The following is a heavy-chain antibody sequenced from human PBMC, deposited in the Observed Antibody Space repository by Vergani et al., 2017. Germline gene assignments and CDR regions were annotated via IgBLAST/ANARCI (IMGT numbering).Heavy chain of an antibody. CDR1: GFTFSSYG. D-gene: IGHD3-22*01. CDR2: ISYDGSNK. CDR3: AKDQARRDYYDTRGPGGYYFDY. V-gene: IGHV3-30*18. J-gene: IGHJ4*02. Sequence: QVQLVESGGGVVQPGRSLRLSCAASGFTFSSYGMHWVRQAPGKGLEWVAVISYDGSNKYYADSVKGRFTISRDNSKNTLYLQMNSLRAEDTAVYYCAKDQARRDYYDTRGPGGYYFDYWGQGTLVTVSS.